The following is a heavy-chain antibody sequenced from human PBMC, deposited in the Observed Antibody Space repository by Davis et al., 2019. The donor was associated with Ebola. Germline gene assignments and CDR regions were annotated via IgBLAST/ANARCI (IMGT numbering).Heavy chain of an antibody. D-gene: IGHD3-10*01. CDR2: ISWNSGSI. CDR1: GFTFDDYA. Sequence: PGGSLRLSCAASGFTFDDYAMHWVRQAPGKGLEWVSGISWNSGSIGYADSVKGRFTTSRDNAKNSLYLQMNSLRAEDTALYYCAKDIQYYYGSGSYGGYYYYYGMDVWGQGTTVTVSS. J-gene: IGHJ6*02. CDR3: AKDIQYYYGSGSYGGYYYYYGMDV. V-gene: IGHV3-9*01.